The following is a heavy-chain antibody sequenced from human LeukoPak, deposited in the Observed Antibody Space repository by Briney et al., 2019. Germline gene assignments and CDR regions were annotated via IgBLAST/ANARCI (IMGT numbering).Heavy chain of an antibody. D-gene: IGHD3-3*01. CDR2: ISAYNGNT. J-gene: IGHJ5*02. V-gene: IGHV1-18*01. CDR1: GYTFTSYG. CDR3: AGFWLMRGWFDP. Sequence: ASAKVSCKASGYTFTSYGISWVRQAPGQGLEWMGWISAYNGNTNYAQKLQGRVTMTTDTSTSTAYMELRSLRSDDTAVYYCAGFWLMRGWFDPWGQGTLVTVSS.